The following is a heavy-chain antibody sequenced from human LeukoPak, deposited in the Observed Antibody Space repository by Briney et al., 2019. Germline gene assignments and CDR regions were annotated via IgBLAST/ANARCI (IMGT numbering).Heavy chain of an antibody. D-gene: IGHD5-18*01. J-gene: IGHJ4*02. CDR1: GGTFSSYA. CDR2: IIPIFGTA. CDR3: ARSEDTAMAPGPYY. Sequence: GSSVKVSCKASGGTFSSYAISWVRQAPGQGLEWMGGIIPIFGTANYAQKFQGRVTITTDESTSTAYMELSSLRSEATAVYYCARSEDTAMAPGPYYWGQGTLVTVSS. V-gene: IGHV1-69*05.